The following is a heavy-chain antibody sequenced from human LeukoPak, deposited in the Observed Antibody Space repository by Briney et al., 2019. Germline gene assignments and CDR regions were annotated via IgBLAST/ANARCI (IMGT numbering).Heavy chain of an antibody. D-gene: IGHD3-22*01. CDR2: ISSSSSYI. J-gene: IGHJ3*02. CDR1: GFTFSSYA. Sequence: GGSLRLSCAASGFTFSSYAMSWVRQAPGRGLEWVSSISSSSSYIYYADSVKGRFTISRDNAKNSLYLQMNSLRAEDTAVYYCAREPANYYDSSGYYYRDAFDIWGQGTMVTVSS. V-gene: IGHV3-21*01. CDR3: AREPANYYDSSGYYYRDAFDI.